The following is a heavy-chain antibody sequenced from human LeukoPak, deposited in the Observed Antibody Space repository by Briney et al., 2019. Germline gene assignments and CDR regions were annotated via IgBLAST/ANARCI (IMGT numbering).Heavy chain of an antibody. CDR3: AKAQTMVRGVIAFDY. CDR2: FSGSGGSI. J-gene: IGHJ4*02. CDR1: GFTFSSYA. V-gene: IGHV3-23*01. Sequence: GGSLRLSGAASGFTFSSYARSWVRKAPGKGLEGVSSFSGSGGSIYYADSVKGRFTISRDNSKNTLYLQMNRLRAEETAVYYCAKAQTMVRGVIAFDYWGQGTLVTVSS. D-gene: IGHD3-10*01.